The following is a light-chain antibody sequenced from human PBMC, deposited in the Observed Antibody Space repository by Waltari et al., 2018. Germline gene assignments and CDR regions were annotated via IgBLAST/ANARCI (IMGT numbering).Light chain of an antibody. J-gene: IGKJ3*01. V-gene: IGKV1-17*01. CDR2: RAS. Sequence: DIQMTQSPSSLSASVGDTVTITCQASQGIGNNLNWYQQKPGKAPKLLIYRASSLQSGIPYRFNGRGSPTEFTLTICRLQPEDVATYYCQQGYSYPFTFGPGTKLDIK. CDR1: QGIGNN. CDR3: QQGYSYPFT.